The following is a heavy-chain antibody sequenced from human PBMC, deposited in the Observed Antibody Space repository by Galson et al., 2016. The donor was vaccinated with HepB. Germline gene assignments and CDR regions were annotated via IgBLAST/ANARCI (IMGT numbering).Heavy chain of an antibody. J-gene: IGHJ4*02. D-gene: IGHD5-18*01. CDR1: GYAFSNYY. CDR2: INPDGGSR. Sequence: KVSCKASGYAFSNYYMHWVRQAPGQGLEWMGIINPDGGSRSYAQKFQGRVTMTRDTSTTTVNLEMSSLRAEDTAVYYCARVRPSSQLGMVTDYWGQGTLVTVSS. V-gene: IGHV1-46*01. CDR3: ARVRPSSQLGMVTDY.